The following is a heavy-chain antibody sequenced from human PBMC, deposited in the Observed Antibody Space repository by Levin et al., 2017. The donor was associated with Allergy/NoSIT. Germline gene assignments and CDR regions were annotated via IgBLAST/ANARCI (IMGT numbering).Heavy chain of an antibody. CDR1: GFTFSSYA. CDR3: AKPQTPIAVAGSGLDY. Sequence: GESLKISCAASGFTFSSYAMSWVRQAPGKGLEWVSAISGSGGSTYYADSVKGRFTISRDNSKNTLYLQMNSLRAEDTAVYYCAKPQTPIAVAGSGLDYWGQGTLVTVSS. D-gene: IGHD6-19*01. V-gene: IGHV3-23*01. J-gene: IGHJ4*02. CDR2: ISGSGGST.